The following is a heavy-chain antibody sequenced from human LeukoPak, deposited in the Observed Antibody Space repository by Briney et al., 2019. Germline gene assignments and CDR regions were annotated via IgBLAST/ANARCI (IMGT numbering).Heavy chain of an antibody. Sequence: GGSLRLSCAASGFILSTNYMTWVRQAPGKGLEWVSVIYSGGSTHYADSVRGRFTISRDNSKNTVFLQMISLRAEDTAVYYCAKVPPSPGWWYFDLWGRGTLVTVSS. CDR3: AKVPPSPGWWYFDL. V-gene: IGHV3-53*01. J-gene: IGHJ2*01. CDR2: IYSGGST. CDR1: GFILSTNY.